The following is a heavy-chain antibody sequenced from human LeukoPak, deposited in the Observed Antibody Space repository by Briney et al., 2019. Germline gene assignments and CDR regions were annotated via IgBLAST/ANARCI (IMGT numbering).Heavy chain of an antibody. Sequence: GGSLRLSCAASGFTFSSYWMSWLRQAPGRGLEWVANIKQDGSEQQYVDSVKGRFTISRDNAKNSLYLQMDSLRAEDTAVYYCARGLDWSWDYWGQGTLVTVSS. CDR2: IKQDGSEQ. J-gene: IGHJ4*02. CDR3: ARGLDWSWDY. D-gene: IGHD3-9*01. V-gene: IGHV3-7*05. CDR1: GFTFSSYW.